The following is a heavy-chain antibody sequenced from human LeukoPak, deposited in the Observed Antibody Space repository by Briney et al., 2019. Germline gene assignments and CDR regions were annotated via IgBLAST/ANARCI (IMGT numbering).Heavy chain of an antibody. CDR2: IYHSGSP. V-gene: IGHV4-4*02. J-gene: IGHJ4*02. Sequence: SGTLSLTCAVSGGSISSNNWWGWVRQPPGKGLEWIGEIYHSGSPNYNPSLKSRVTISVDKSRNHFSLNLSSVTAADTAVYYCARVNINNWHSCDYWGQGALVTVSS. D-gene: IGHD1-1*01. CDR1: GGSISSNNW. CDR3: ARVNINNWHSCDY.